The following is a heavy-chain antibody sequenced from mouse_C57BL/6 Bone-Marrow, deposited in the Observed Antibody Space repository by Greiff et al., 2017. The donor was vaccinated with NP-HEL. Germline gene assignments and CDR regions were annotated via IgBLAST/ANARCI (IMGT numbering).Heavy chain of an antibody. V-gene: IGHV1-55*01. CDR1: GYTFTSYW. J-gene: IGHJ4*01. Sequence: VQLQESGAELVKPGASVKMSCKASGYTFTSYWITWVKQRPGQGLEWIGDIYPGSGSTNYNEKFKSKATLTVDTSSSTAYMQLSSLTSEDSAVYYCARRNYYGYYAMDYWGQGTSVTVSS. CDR3: ARRNYYGYYAMDY. CDR2: IYPGSGST. D-gene: IGHD2-1*01.